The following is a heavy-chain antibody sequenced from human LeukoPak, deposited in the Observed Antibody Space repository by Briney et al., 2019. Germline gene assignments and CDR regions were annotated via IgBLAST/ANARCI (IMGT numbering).Heavy chain of an antibody. CDR3: ARDRGAPGSLYYYYGMDV. J-gene: IGHJ6*02. V-gene: IGHV4-39*07. D-gene: IGHD3-10*01. Sequence: SETLSLTCTVSGGSISSSSYYWGWIRQPPGKGLEWIGSIYYSGNTYYNPSLKSRVTISVDTSKNQFSLKLSSVTAADTAVYYCARDRGAPGSLYYYYGMDVWGQGTTVTVSS. CDR1: GGSISSSSYY. CDR2: IYYSGNT.